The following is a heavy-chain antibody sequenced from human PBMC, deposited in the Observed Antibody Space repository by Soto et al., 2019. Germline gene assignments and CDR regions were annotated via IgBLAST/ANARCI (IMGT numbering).Heavy chain of an antibody. V-gene: IGHV4-59*08. CDR1: GGSISTYY. CDR2: VFYSGSA. CDR3: ARRYGSCFDY. D-gene: IGHD5-18*01. Sequence: PSETLSLTCTVSGGSISTYYWNWIRQPPGQGLEWTAYVFYSGSANYNSSLKSRVTISVDTSKNQFSLKLSSVTAADTAVYYCARRYGSCFDYWGQGTLVTVSS. J-gene: IGHJ4*02.